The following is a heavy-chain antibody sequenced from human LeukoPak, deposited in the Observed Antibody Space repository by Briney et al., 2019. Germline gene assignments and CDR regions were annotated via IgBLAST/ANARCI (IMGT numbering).Heavy chain of an antibody. J-gene: IGHJ4*02. D-gene: IGHD3-22*01. CDR3: AASYYYDSSGIDY. Sequence: SQTLSLTCTASGGSISSSSYYWSWIRQPAGKGLEWIGRIYTSGSTNYNPSLKSRVTISVDTSKNQFSLKLSSVTAADTAVYYCAASYYYDSSGIDYWGQGTLVTVSS. CDR1: GGSISSSSYY. CDR2: IYTSGST. V-gene: IGHV4-61*02.